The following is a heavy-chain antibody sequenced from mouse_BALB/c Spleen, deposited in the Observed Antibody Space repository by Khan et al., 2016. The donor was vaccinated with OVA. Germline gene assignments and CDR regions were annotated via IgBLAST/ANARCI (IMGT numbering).Heavy chain of an antibody. CDR3: VRQPYYHYYVMDY. J-gene: IGHJ4*01. CDR2: IWSDGST. V-gene: IGHV2-6-1*01. Sequence: VQLQESGPGLVAPSQSLSITCTISGFSLTNYGVHWVRQPPGKGLEWLVVIWSDGSTTYNSALKSRLSISKDNSKSQVFLKMNSLQTDDTAMYXCVRQPYYHYYVMDYWGQGTSVTVSS. D-gene: IGHD2-10*01. CDR1: GFSLTNYG.